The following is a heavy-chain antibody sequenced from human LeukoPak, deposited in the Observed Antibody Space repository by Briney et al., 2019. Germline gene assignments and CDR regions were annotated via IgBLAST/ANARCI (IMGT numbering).Heavy chain of an antibody. CDR3: ARDSDGSSSPDY. Sequence: PGGSLRLSCAASGFTFSRYSMNWVRQAPGKGLEWVSSISSSSSYIYYADSVKGRFTISRDNAKNSLYLQMNSLRAEDTAVYYCARDSDGSSSPDYWGQGTLVTVSS. CDR2: ISSSSSYI. D-gene: IGHD6-6*01. J-gene: IGHJ4*02. V-gene: IGHV3-21*01. CDR1: GFTFSRYS.